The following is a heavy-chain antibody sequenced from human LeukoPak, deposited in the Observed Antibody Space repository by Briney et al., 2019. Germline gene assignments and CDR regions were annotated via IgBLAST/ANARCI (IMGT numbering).Heavy chain of an antibody. Sequence: GGSLRLSCAASGFTFSTYGMHWVRQAPGKGLEWVSVISYDGSNKYYADSVKGRFTISRDNAKNSLYLQMNSLRAEDTAVYYCARGGIDIWGQGTMVTVSS. CDR1: GFTFSTYG. J-gene: IGHJ3*02. CDR3: ARGGIDI. D-gene: IGHD3-16*01. CDR2: ISYDGSNK. V-gene: IGHV3-30*03.